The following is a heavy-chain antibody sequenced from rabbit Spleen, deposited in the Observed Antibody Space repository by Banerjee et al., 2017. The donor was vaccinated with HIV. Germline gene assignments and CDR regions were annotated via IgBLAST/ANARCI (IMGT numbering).Heavy chain of an antibody. D-gene: IGHD8-1*01. CDR1: GFTINNYW. V-gene: IGHV1S7*01. CDR3: ARDGAGGSYFAL. J-gene: IGHJ3*01. CDR2: IYPITETT. Sequence: QLVESGGRLVQPGGSLTLSCKAYGFTINNYWMNWVRQAPGKGLEWIGIIYPITETTYYANWVNGRFTISSDNARNTVDLQMNSLTAADTATYFCARDGAGGSYFALWGQGTLVTVS.